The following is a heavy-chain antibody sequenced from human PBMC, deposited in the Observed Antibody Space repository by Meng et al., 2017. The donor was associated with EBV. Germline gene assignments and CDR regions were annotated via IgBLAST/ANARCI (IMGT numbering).Heavy chain of an antibody. V-gene: IGHV1-2*06. Sequence: QVQLVQSGAAVKKPXXPVKVSCKASGYTFTGYYLHWVRQSPGQGLEWMGRINPTSGGTNYVQKFQGRVTMTRDTSISTAYMELTGLRSGDTAVYYCASGNFTDHWGQGTLVTVSS. J-gene: IGHJ4*02. CDR1: GYTFTGYY. CDR2: INPTSGGT. D-gene: IGHD3-3*01. CDR3: ASGNFTDH.